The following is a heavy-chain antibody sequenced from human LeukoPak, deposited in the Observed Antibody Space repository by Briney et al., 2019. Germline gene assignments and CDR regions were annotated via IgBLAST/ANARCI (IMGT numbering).Heavy chain of an antibody. CDR3: ARLYDFWSGYKGY. CDR2: IYDSGTT. CDR1: GGSISSSSYY. V-gene: IGHV4-39*01. J-gene: IGHJ4*02. D-gene: IGHD3-3*01. Sequence: PSETLSLTCTVSGGSISSSSYYWGWIRQPPGKGLEWIGSIYDSGTTYYDPSLKSRVTISVDTSKNQFSLKLNSVTAADTAVYYCARLYDFWSGYKGYWGQGTLVTVSS.